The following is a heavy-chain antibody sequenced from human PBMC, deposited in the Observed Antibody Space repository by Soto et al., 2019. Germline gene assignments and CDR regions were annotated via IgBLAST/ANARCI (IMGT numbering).Heavy chain of an antibody. CDR2: ISYDGSNK. Sequence: GGSLRLSCAASGFTFSSYGMHWVRQAPGKGLEWVAVISYDGSNKYYADSVKGRFTISRDNSKNTLYLQMNSLRAEDTAVYYCAKDFRFELLSPRYYFDYWGQGTLVTVSS. J-gene: IGHJ4*02. D-gene: IGHD1-26*01. V-gene: IGHV3-30*18. CDR3: AKDFRFELLSPRYYFDY. CDR1: GFTFSSYG.